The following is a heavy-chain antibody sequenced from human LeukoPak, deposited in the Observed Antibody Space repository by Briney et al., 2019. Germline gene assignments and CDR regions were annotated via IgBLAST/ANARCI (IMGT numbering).Heavy chain of an antibody. V-gene: IGHV4-34*01. CDR1: GGSFSGYY. CDR3: ARRNCGGDCYHFDY. J-gene: IGHJ4*02. Sequence: ASETLSLTCAVYGGSFSGYYWSWIRQPPGKGLEWIGEINHSGSTNYNPSLKSRVTISVDTSKNQFSLKLSSVTAADTAVYYRARRNCGGDCYHFDYWGQGTLVTVSS. D-gene: IGHD2-21*02. CDR2: INHSGST.